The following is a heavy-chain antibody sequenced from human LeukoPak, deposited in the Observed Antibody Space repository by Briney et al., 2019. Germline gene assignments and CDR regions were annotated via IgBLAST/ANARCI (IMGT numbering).Heavy chain of an antibody. D-gene: IGHD3-9*01. CDR2: ISSDSYTT. Sequence: GGSLRLSCAASGFTFRSFAMTWVRQAPGKGLEWVSTISSDSYTTYYADSVKGRFTISRDNSKNTLYLQMDSLKAEDTAVYYCAKPYYDILTGFNYWGQGTLVTVSS. V-gene: IGHV3-23*01. J-gene: IGHJ4*02. CDR1: GFTFRSFA. CDR3: AKPYYDILTGFNY.